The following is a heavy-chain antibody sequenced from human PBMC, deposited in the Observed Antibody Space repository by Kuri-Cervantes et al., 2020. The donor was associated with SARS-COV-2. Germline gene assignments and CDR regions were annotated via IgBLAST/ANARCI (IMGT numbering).Heavy chain of an antibody. Sequence: ASVKVSCKASGYTFTSYGISWVRQATGQGLEWMGWMNPNSGNTGYAQKFQGRVTITRNTSISTAYMELSSLRSEDTAVYYCARERGSDVVVPAAIRGYFDYWGQGTLVTVSS. CDR2: MNPNSGNT. V-gene: IGHV1-8*03. J-gene: IGHJ4*02. CDR3: ARERGSDVVVPAAIRGYFDY. D-gene: IGHD2-2*01. CDR1: GYTFTSYG.